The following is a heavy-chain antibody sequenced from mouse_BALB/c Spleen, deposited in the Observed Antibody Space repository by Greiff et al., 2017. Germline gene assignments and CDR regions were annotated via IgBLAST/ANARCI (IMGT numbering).Heavy chain of an antibody. CDR1: GYTFTSYY. Sequence: VQLQQSGPELVKPGASVRISCKASGYTFTSYYIHWVKQRPGQGLEWIGWIYPGNVNTKYNEKFKGKATLTADKSSSTAYMQLSSLTSEDSAVYFFARSGNYGAMDYWGQGTSGTVSS. V-gene: IGHV1S56*01. CDR3: ARSGNYGAMDY. D-gene: IGHD2-1*01. J-gene: IGHJ4*01. CDR2: IYPGNVNT.